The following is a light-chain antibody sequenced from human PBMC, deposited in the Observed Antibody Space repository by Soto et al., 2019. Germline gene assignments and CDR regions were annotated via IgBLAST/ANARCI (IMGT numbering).Light chain of an antibody. J-gene: IGLJ2*01. CDR2: GNS. V-gene: IGLV1-40*01. CDR1: SSNIGAGYD. CDR3: QSYDSSMSVVV. Sequence: QSVLTQPPSVSGAPGQRVTISCTGSSSNIGAGYDVHWYQQLPGTAPKLLIYGNSNRPSGVPDRFSGSKSGTSASLAITGLQAEDAADYYCQSYDSSMSVVVFGGWTKLTVL.